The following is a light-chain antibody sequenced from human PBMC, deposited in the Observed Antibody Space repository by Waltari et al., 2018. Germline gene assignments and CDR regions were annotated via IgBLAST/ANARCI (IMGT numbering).Light chain of an antibody. CDR1: QGISSL. J-gene: IGKJ4*01. Sequence: DIQMTQSSSSVSASVGDRVTITCRASQGISSLLAWYQQKPGKAPNLLISAASSLQSGVPSRFSGSGSGTDFTLTISSLQPEDFATYYCLQTNSLPFTFGGGTNVEIK. V-gene: IGKV1D-12*01. CDR2: AAS. CDR3: LQTNSLPFT.